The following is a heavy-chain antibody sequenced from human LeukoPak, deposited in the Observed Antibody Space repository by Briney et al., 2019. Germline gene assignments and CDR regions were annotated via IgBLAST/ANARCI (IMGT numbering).Heavy chain of an antibody. Sequence: SETLSLTCTVSGGSISSYYWSWIRQPPGKGLEWIGYIYYSGSTNYNPSLKSRVTISVDTSKNQFSLKLSSVTAADTAVYYCARHPTTVTPIDYWGQGTLVTVSS. CDR1: GGSISSYY. CDR2: IYYSGST. D-gene: IGHD4-17*01. CDR3: ARHPTTVTPIDY. J-gene: IGHJ4*02. V-gene: IGHV4-59*08.